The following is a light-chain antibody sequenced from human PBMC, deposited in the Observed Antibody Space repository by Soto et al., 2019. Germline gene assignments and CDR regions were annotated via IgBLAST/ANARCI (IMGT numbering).Light chain of an antibody. Sequence: EIVSTQSPATLSLSPGERATLSCRASQSVSSYLAWYQQKPGQAPRLLIYDASNRATGIPARFSGSESATDFTLTISSLEPEDFAVYYCQQRSNWPYTFGQGTKLEIK. CDR1: QSVSSY. V-gene: IGKV3-11*01. J-gene: IGKJ2*01. CDR3: QQRSNWPYT. CDR2: DAS.